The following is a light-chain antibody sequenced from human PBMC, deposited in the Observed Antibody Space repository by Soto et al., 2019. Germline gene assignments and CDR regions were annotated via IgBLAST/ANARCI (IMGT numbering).Light chain of an antibody. CDR1: SSDVGGYNY. Sequence: QSALTQPASVSGSPGQSITISCTGTSSDVGGYNYVSWYQHHPGKAPKLIIYDVSNRPSGVSIRFSGSKSDNTASLTISGLQPEDEADYDCSSYTTSNTRQIVFGTGTQLTVL. J-gene: IGLJ7*01. CDR2: DVS. CDR3: SSYTTSNTRQIV. V-gene: IGLV2-14*03.